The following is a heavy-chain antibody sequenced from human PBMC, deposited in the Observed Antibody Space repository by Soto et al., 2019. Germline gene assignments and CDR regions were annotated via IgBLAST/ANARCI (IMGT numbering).Heavy chain of an antibody. CDR2: IFPSDSDT. V-gene: IGHV5-51*01. CDR1: GYKFTSYW. D-gene: IGHD3-22*01. CDR3: ARKDKSGYFNWFDP. J-gene: IGHJ5*02. Sequence: GESLKISCRTSGYKFTSYWIAWVRQIPGKGLEWMGIIFPSDSDTRYSPSFQGQVTISADRSTSTVFLQWASLKASDTAVYFCARKDKSGYFNWFDPWGQGTLVTVSS.